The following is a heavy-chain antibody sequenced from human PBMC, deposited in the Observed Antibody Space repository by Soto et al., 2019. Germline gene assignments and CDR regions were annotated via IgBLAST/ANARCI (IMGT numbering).Heavy chain of an antibody. D-gene: IGHD6-19*01. Sequence: QVQLVESGGGVVQPGTSLRISCAASGFTFSNYGMHWVRQAPGKGLEWVAIIWYDGSNKYYADSVKGRFTISRDNSKNTLDLQMNSLRAEDTAVYYCASRYSSGWAPEYWGQGTLVTVSS. CDR2: IWYDGSNK. J-gene: IGHJ1*01. CDR3: ASRYSSGWAPEY. V-gene: IGHV3-33*01. CDR1: GFTFSNYG.